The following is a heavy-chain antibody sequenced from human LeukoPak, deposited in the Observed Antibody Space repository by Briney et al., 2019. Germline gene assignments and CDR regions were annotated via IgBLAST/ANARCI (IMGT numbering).Heavy chain of an antibody. CDR3: ASGYYYYDSSGLDAFDI. CDR1: GFTVSSNY. Sequence: PGGSLRLSCAASGFTVSSNYMSWVRQAPGKGLEWVSVIYSGGSTYYADSVKDRFTISRDNSKNTLYLQMNSLRAEDTAVYYCASGYYYYDSSGLDAFDIWGQGTMVTVSS. CDR2: IYSGGST. D-gene: IGHD3-22*01. J-gene: IGHJ3*02. V-gene: IGHV3-66*01.